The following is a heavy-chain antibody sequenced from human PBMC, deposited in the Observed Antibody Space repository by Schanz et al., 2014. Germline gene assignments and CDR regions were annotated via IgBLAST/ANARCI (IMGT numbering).Heavy chain of an antibody. CDR1: GYTFTSYG. J-gene: IGHJ4*02. V-gene: IGHV1-18*01. CDR3: ARSAGRDFWSGYYTRFDY. Sequence: QVQLVQSGAEVKKPGASVKVSCKASGYTFTSYGISWVRQAPGQGLEWMGWISAYNGNTKYPQKFQGRVTMTTDTSTSTAYMELRSLRSDDTAVYYCARSAGRDFWSGYYTRFDYWGQGTLVTVSS. D-gene: IGHD3-3*01. CDR2: ISAYNGNT.